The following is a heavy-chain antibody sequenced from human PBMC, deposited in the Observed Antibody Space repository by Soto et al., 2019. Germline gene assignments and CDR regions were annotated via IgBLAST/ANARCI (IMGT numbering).Heavy chain of an antibody. V-gene: IGHV4-34*01. Sequence: SETLSLTCAVYGGSFSGYYWSWIRQPPGKGLEWIGEINHSGSTNYNPSLKSRVTISVDTSKNQFSLKLSSVTAADTAVYYCARGRYRGTSCYFYWGQGTLVTVSS. CDR2: INHSGST. CDR1: GGSFSGYY. D-gene: IGHD2-2*01. J-gene: IGHJ4*02. CDR3: ARGRYRGTSCYFY.